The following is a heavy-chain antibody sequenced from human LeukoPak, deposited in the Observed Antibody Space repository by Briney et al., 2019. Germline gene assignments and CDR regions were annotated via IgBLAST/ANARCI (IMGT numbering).Heavy chain of an antibody. CDR3: ATGPPRITGTLNYFDY. V-gene: IGHV1-24*01. D-gene: IGHD1-7*01. J-gene: IGHJ4*02. CDR1: GYTLTELS. Sequence: ASVKVSCKVSGYTLTELSMHWVRQAPGKGLEWMGGFDPVDGETNYAQKFQGRVTMTADTSTGTAYMELSSLRSDDTAVYYCATGPPRITGTLNYFDYWGQGTLVTVSS. CDR2: FDPVDGET.